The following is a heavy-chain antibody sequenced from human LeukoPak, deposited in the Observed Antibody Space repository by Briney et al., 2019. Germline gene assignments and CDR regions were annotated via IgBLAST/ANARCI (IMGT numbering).Heavy chain of an antibody. CDR3: ARGEWSSSPFDY. V-gene: IGHV3-53*01. D-gene: IGHD6-6*01. J-gene: IGHJ4*02. CDR1: GFTVSSNY. Sequence: GGSLRLSCAASGFTVSSNYMSWVRQAPGKGLEWVSIIYSGGSTFYADSVKGRFTISRDNSKNTLYLQMNSLRAEDTALYYCARGEWSSSPFDYWGQGTLVTVSS. CDR2: IYSGGST.